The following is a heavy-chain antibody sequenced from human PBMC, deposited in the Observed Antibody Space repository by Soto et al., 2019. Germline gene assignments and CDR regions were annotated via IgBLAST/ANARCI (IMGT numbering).Heavy chain of an antibody. CDR3: ASSYGSGYRAFDY. CDR2: VNPIVSMS. Sequence: GPSVKVSCKASGGTFSSYTISWVRQAPGLGLEWMGRVNPIVSMSNYAQKFQGRVTMTADKSTSTAYMELSSLRSEDTAIYYCASSYGSGYRAFDYWGQGALVTVSS. CDR1: GGTFSSYT. D-gene: IGHD3-10*01. J-gene: IGHJ4*02. V-gene: IGHV1-69*02.